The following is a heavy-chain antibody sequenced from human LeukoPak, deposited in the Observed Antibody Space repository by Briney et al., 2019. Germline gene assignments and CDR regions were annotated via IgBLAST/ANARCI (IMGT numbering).Heavy chain of an antibody. CDR2: INSDGSST. CDR3: ARVGYCSSTSCFPFDY. J-gene: IGHJ4*02. D-gene: IGHD2-2*01. V-gene: IGHV3-74*01. CDR1: GFTFSSYW. Sequence: GGSLRLSCAASGFTFSSYWMHWVRQAPGKGLVWVSRINSDGSSTSYADSVKGRFTISRDNAKNTLYLQTNSLRAEDTAVYYCARVGYCSSTSCFPFDYWGQGTLVTVSS.